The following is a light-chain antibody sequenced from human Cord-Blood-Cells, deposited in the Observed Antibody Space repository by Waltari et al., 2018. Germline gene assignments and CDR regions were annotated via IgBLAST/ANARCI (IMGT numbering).Light chain of an antibody. Sequence: QSALTQPASVSGSPGQSITISCTGTSSAVGGYTYVSWYQPHPGKAPKLMIYDVSNRPSGVSNRFSGSKSGNTASLTISGLQAEDEADYYCSSYTSSSTLVFGGGTKLTVL. J-gene: IGLJ2*01. V-gene: IGLV2-14*03. CDR1: SSAVGGYTY. CDR2: DVS. CDR3: SSYTSSSTLV.